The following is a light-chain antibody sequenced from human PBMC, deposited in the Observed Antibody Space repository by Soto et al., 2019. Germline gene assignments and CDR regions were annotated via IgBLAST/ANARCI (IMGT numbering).Light chain of an antibody. V-gene: IGKV1-12*01. CDR3: QQRRNWPLT. J-gene: IGKJ4*01. Sequence: DIQMTQSPSSLSASLGDRVTITCRASQGISSWLAWYQQKPGKAPKLLIYDASSLESGVQSRLSGSGSGTEFTLTISSLEPEDFAVYYCQQRRNWPLTFGGGTKGDSK. CDR2: DAS. CDR1: QGISSW.